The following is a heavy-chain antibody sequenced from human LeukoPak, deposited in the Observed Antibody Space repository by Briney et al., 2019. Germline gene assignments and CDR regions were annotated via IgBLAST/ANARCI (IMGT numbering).Heavy chain of an antibody. CDR1: GFTFSSYS. J-gene: IGHJ4*02. CDR3: AVTDSVRGVIIASFDY. CDR2: ISSSSSYI. D-gene: IGHD3-10*01. V-gene: IGHV3-21*04. Sequence: GGSLRLSCAASGFTFSSYSMNWVRQAPGKGLEWVSSISSSSSYIYYADSVKGRFTISRDNAKNSLYLQMNSLRAEDTAVYYCAVTDSVRGVIIASFDYWGQGTLVTVSS.